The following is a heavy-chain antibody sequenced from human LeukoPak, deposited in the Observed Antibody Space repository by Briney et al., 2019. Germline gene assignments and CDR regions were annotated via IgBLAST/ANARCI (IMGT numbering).Heavy chain of an antibody. D-gene: IGHD3-10*01. CDR2: IYHSGST. Sequence: PSETLSLTCAVSGGSISSSNWWSWVRQPPGKGLEWIGEIYHSGSTNYNPSLKSRVTISVDKSKNQFSLKLSSVTAADTAVYYCARRGYYGSGSYSDYWGQGTLVTVSS. J-gene: IGHJ4*02. V-gene: IGHV4-4*02. CDR3: ARRGYYGSGSYSDY. CDR1: GGSISSSNW.